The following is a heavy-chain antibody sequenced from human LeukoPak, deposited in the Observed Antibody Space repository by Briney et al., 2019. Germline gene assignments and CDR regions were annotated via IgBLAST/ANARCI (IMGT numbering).Heavy chain of an antibody. J-gene: IGHJ4*02. D-gene: IGHD6-19*01. CDR1: GYTFTGYY. Sequence: ASVKVSCKTSGYTFTGYYMHWVRQAPGQGLEWMGWINPNSGGTNYAQKFQDKVTMIRDTSISTAYMELSRLISDDTAVYYCARDCTSGWPTVTDYWGQGTLVTVSS. CDR3: ARDCTSGWPTVTDY. V-gene: IGHV1-2*02. CDR2: INPNSGGT.